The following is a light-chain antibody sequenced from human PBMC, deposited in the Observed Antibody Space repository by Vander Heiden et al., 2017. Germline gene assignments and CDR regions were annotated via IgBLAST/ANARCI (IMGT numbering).Light chain of an antibody. V-gene: IGKV2-28*01. CDR3: MQALQTPIT. J-gene: IGKJ3*01. CDR1: QSLLHSNGYNY. Sequence: DIVRTQFPLSLPVTPGEPASISCRSSQSLLHSNGYNYLDWYLQKPGQSPQLLIYLGSDRASGVPDRFSGSGSGTDFTLKISRVEAEDVGVYYCMQALQTPITFGPGTKVDIK. CDR2: LGS.